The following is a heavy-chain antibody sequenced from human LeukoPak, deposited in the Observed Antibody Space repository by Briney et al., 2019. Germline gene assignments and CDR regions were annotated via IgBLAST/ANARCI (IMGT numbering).Heavy chain of an antibody. CDR1: GGSISSGSYY. CDR3: ARSYEYSSSSVGY. CDR2: IYTSGST. D-gene: IGHD6-6*01. V-gene: IGHV4-61*02. Sequence: PSETLSLTCTVSGGSISSGSYYWSWIRQPAGKGLEWIGRIYTSGSTNYNPSLKSRVTISVDTSKNQFSLKLSSVTAADTAVYYCARSYEYSSSSVGYWGQGTLVTVSS. J-gene: IGHJ4*02.